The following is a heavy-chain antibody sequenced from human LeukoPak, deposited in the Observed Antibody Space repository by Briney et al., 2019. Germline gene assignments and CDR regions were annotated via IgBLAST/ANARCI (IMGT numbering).Heavy chain of an antibody. J-gene: IGHJ1*01. CDR2: IWYDGSNK. Sequence: PGGSLRLSCAASGFTFSSYEMNWVRQAPGKGLEWVAVIWYDGSNKYYADSVKGRFTISRDNSKNTLYLQMNSLRAEDTAVYYCAREQLDAEYFQHWGQGTLVTVSS. V-gene: IGHV3-33*08. CDR3: AREQLDAEYFQH. D-gene: IGHD6-13*01. CDR1: GFTFSSYE.